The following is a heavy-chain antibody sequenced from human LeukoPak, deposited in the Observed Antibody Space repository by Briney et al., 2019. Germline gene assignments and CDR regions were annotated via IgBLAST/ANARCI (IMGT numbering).Heavy chain of an antibody. V-gene: IGHV3-20*04. CDR2: INWNGGSL. CDR3: ARGPGWNSGSPRYSDY. Sequence: PGGSLRLSCAASGFTFDDYAMSWVRQAPGKGLEWVSGINWNGGSLGYGDSVKGRITISRDNAKNSLYLQMDSLRAEDTALYYCARGPGWNSGSPRYSDYWGQGTLVTVSS. D-gene: IGHD1-26*01. CDR1: GFTFDDYA. J-gene: IGHJ4*02.